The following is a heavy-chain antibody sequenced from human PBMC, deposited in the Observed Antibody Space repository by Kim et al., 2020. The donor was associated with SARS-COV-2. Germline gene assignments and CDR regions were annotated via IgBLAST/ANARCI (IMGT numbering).Heavy chain of an antibody. V-gene: IGHV3-64D*09. J-gene: IGHJ4*01. CDR3: VKGAVGYFDY. CDR1: GFMFSSYT. Sequence: GGSLRLSCAASGFMFSSYTLRWVRQAPGKGLEYLSPISVDGSSTNYADSIQGRFTISRDNSKNMLYLQMRSLTAEDTAVYYCVKGAVGYFDYWGHGT. CDR2: ISVDGSST. D-gene: IGHD3-16*01.